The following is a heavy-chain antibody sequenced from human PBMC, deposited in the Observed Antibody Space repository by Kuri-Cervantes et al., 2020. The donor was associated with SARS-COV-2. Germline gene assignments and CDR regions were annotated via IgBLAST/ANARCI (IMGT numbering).Heavy chain of an antibody. D-gene: IGHD6-6*01. J-gene: IGHJ5*02. V-gene: IGHV3-9*01. CDR2: ISWNSGSI. CDR3: AKDIREQLVGGVGWFDP. Sequence: GGSLRLSCAASGFTFDDYAMHWVRQAPGKGLEWVSGISWNSGSIGYADSVKGRFTISRDNAKNPLYLQMNSLRAEDTALYYCAKDIREQLVGGVGWFDPWGQGTLVTVSS. CDR1: GFTFDDYA.